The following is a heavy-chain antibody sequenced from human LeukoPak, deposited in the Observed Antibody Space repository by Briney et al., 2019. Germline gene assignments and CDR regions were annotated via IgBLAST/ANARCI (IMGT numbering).Heavy chain of an antibody. D-gene: IGHD7-27*01. J-gene: IGHJ3*02. CDR3: ARGYWGKGAFGI. Sequence: GGSLRLSCVASEFTFSSHAMNWVRQAPGKGLEWVSSISGGGESTYYADSVKGRFTVSRDNSKNTLYLQMNSLRAEDTAVYYCARGYWGKGAFGIWGQGTMVTVSS. CDR2: ISGGGEST. CDR1: EFTFSSHA. V-gene: IGHV3-23*01.